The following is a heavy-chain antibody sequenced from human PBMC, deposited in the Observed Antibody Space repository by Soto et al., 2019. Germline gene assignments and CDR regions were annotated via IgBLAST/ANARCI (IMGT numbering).Heavy chain of an antibody. CDR2: IIPIFGTA. V-gene: IGHV1-69*13. CDR1: GGTFSSYA. D-gene: IGHD2-2*01. J-gene: IGHJ6*02. CDR3: ASANTYCSSTSCYEPRGYYYYYGMDV. Sequence: ASVKVSWKASGGTFSSYAISWVRQAPGQGLEWMGGIIPIFGTANYAQKFQGRVTITADESTSTAYMGLSSLRSEDTAVYYCASANTYCSSTSCYEPRGYYYYYGMDVWGQGTTVTVSS.